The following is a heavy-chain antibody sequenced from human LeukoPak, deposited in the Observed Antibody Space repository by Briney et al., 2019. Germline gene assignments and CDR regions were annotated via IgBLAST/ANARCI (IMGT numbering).Heavy chain of an antibody. CDR3: ARQPTGTIDY. CDR2: IYPGDFDI. Sequence: GESRKISCKGSGYSFNTYWIGWVRQMPGKGLEWMGIIYPGDFDIRYSPSFQGQVTISADKSISTAYLQWSSLKASDTAMYYCARQPTGTIDYWGQGTLVTVSS. CDR1: GYSFNTYW. D-gene: IGHD1-1*01. V-gene: IGHV5-51*01. J-gene: IGHJ4*02.